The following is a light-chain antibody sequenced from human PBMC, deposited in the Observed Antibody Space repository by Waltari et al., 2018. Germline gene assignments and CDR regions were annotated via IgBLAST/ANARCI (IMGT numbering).Light chain of an antibody. CDR1: QSFSRD. Sequence: EIVLTQSQATLSLSPGERPPLPCRASQSFSRDLAWYQQKPGQAPRLLIYAASNRATGIPARFSGSGSGTDFTLTISSLEPEDFAVYYCQQRSNWPPYTFGQGTKLEIK. J-gene: IGKJ2*01. CDR2: AAS. CDR3: QQRSNWPPYT. V-gene: IGKV3-11*01.